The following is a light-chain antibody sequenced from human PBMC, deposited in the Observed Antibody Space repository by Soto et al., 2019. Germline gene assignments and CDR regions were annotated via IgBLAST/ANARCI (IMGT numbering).Light chain of an antibody. CDR3: SSYASSNTLV. Sequence: QSALTQPPSVSGSPGQSVTISCTGTSVDVGNYNRVSWYQQPPGTAPKLMIYEVTNRPSGVPDRFSGSKSGNTASLTISGLQAEDEADYYCSSYASSNTLVFGGGTQLTVL. CDR2: EVT. V-gene: IGLV2-18*02. CDR1: SVDVGNYNR. J-gene: IGLJ3*02.